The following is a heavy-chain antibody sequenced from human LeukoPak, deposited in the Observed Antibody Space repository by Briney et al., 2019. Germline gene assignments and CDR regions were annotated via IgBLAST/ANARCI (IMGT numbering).Heavy chain of an antibody. D-gene: IGHD4-17*01. CDR3: ARARSTVTTTGGGFDY. CDR2: ISYDGTHK. V-gene: IGHV3-30*04. J-gene: IGHJ4*02. Sequence: GGSLRLSRAASGFTFNSYAMHWVRQAPGKGLEWVAFISYDGTHKYYADSVKGRLTVSRDNSENTLYLQMNSLRAEDTALYYCARARSTVTTTGGGFDYWGQGTLVTVSS. CDR1: GFTFNSYA.